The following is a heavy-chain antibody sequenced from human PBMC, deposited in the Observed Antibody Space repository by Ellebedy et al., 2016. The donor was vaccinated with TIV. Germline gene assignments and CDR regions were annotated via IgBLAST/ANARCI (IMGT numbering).Heavy chain of an antibody. CDR1: GFTFSSYA. D-gene: IGHD6-13*01. Sequence: GESLKISCAASGFTFSSYAMNWVRQAPGKGLEWVSGINDRGNSPYYTDSVKGRFTISRDNSKNTLYLQMNSLRAEDTAVYYCARDEVYSSSWYAYYYYGMDVWGQGTTVTVSS. CDR2: INDRGNSP. J-gene: IGHJ6*02. CDR3: ARDEVYSSSWYAYYYYGMDV. V-gene: IGHV3-23*01.